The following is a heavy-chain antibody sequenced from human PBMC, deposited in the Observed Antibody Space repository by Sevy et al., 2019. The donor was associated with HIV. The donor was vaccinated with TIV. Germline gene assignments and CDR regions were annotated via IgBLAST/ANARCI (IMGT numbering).Heavy chain of an antibody. V-gene: IGHV3-23*01. D-gene: IGHD6-6*01. CDR1: GFTFSSYA. J-gene: IGHJ4*02. CDR2: ISGSGGST. Sequence: GGSLRLSCAASGFTFSSYAMSWVRQAPGKGLEWVSAISGSGGSTYYADSVKGRFTISRDNSKNQLYLKMNSLRAEDTAVYYCAKGSRSIAARPLDYWGQGTLVTVSS. CDR3: AKGSRSIAARPLDY.